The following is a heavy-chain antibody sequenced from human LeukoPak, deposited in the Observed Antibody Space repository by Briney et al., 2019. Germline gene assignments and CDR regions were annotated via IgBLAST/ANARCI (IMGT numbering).Heavy chain of an antibody. CDR2: ISWNSGSI. CDR3: AKDRGCSSTSCYSGFDY. Sequence: PGRSLRLSCAASGFTFDDYAMHWVRQAPGKGLEWVSGISWNSGSIGYADSVKGRFTISRDNAKNSLYPQMNSLRAEDTALYYCAKDRGCSSTSCYSGFDYWGQGTLVTVSS. J-gene: IGHJ4*02. V-gene: IGHV3-9*01. CDR1: GFTFDDYA. D-gene: IGHD2-2*02.